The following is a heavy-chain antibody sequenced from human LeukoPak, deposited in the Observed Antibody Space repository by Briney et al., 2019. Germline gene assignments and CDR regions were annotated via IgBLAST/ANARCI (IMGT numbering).Heavy chain of an antibody. Sequence: PGGSLRLSCAASGFTFDDYGMSWVRQAPGKGLGWVSGLNWNGGSTGYADSVKGRFTISRENAKNSLYLQMNSLRAEDTALYYCAREGDLWFGELSFDYWGQGTLVTVSS. CDR1: GFTFDDYG. CDR2: LNWNGGST. CDR3: AREGDLWFGELSFDY. J-gene: IGHJ4*02. D-gene: IGHD3-10*01. V-gene: IGHV3-20*04.